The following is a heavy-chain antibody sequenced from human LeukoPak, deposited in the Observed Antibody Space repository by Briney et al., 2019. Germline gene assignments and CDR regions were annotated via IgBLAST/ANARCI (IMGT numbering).Heavy chain of an antibody. V-gene: IGHV4-34*01. CDR3: ARGRWRASLVLWPLYYFDY. Sequence: PSETLSLTCAVYGGSFSGYYWSWIRQPPGKGLEWIGEINHSGSTNYNPSLKSRVTISVDTSKNQFSLKLSSVTAADTAVYYCARGRWRASLVLWPLYYFDYWGQGTLVTVSS. CDR2: INHSGST. D-gene: IGHD1-1*01. J-gene: IGHJ4*02. CDR1: GGSFSGYY.